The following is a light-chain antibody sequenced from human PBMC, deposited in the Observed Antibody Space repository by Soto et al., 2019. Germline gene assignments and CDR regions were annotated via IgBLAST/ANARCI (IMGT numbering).Light chain of an antibody. J-gene: IGLJ2*01. Sequence: QSVLTLPPSVSAAPGQKVTITCSGSSSNIGTYHVSWYQQLPGTAPKLLIYENNKRPSGIPDRFSGSKSGTSATLGITGLQPGDEADYYCGTWDSRLSADVFGGGTQLTVL. V-gene: IGLV1-51*02. CDR3: GTWDSRLSADV. CDR1: SSNIGTYH. CDR2: ENN.